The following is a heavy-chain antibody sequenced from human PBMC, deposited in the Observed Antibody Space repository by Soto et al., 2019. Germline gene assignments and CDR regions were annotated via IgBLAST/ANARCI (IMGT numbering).Heavy chain of an antibody. CDR3: ARGRSSSYPSFDF. V-gene: IGHV3-11*01. D-gene: IGHD2-2*01. Sequence: QVQVVESGGGLVKPGGSLRLSCAGSGFTFSDYYMSWIRQAPGQGLEWVSYITSSGSSTYYVDSVKGRFTISRDNAKNSLYLQMNSLRAEDTAVYYCARGRSSSYPSFDFWCQGTLVSVSS. CDR2: ITSSGSST. CDR1: GFTFSDYY. J-gene: IGHJ4*02.